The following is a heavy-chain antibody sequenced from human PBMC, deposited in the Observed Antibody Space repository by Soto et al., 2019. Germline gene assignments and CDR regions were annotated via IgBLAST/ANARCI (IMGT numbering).Heavy chain of an antibody. CDR3: GKDPNGDYVGAFDI. J-gene: IGHJ3*02. CDR1: GFIFSNYA. V-gene: IGHV3-23*01. CDR2: IGANGGAA. D-gene: IGHD4-17*01. Sequence: EVQLLESGGGLVQPGESLRLSCAASGFIFSNYAMSWVRQAPGKGPEWVAGIGANGGAAYLADYVKGRFTISRDNSKNTLYLQMNSLRPDDTALYYCGKDPNGDYVGAFDICGQGTMVTVSS.